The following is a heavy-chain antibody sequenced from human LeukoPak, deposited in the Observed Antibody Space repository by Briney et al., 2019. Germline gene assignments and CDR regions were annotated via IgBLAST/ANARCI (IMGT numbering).Heavy chain of an antibody. Sequence: SETLSLTCTVSGYSISSGYYWGWIRQPPGKGLEWIGSIYHSGSTYYNPSLKSRVTISVDTSKNQFSLKLSSVTAADTAVYYCARYYYDSSGYSQYYFDYWGQGTLVTVSS. CDR1: GYSISSGYY. CDR3: ARYYYDSSGYSQYYFDY. CDR2: IYHSGST. J-gene: IGHJ4*02. V-gene: IGHV4-38-2*02. D-gene: IGHD3-22*01.